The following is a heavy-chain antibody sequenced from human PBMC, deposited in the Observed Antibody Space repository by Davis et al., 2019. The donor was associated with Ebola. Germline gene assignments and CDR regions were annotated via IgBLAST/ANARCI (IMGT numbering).Heavy chain of an antibody. CDR3: ARGEAAGSGDNV. CDR2: INSDGSST. CDR1: GFTFSSYW. J-gene: IGHJ1*01. D-gene: IGHD6-13*01. V-gene: IGHV3-74*01. Sequence: HTGGSLRLSCAASGFTFSSYWMHWVRQAPGKGLVWVSRINSDGSSTSYADSVKGRFTISRDNAKNTLYLQMNSLRAEDTAVYYCARGEAAGSGDNVWGQGTLVTVSS.